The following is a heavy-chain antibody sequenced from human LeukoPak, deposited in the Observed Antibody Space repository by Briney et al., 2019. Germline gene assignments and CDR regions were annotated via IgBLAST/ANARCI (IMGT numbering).Heavy chain of an antibody. J-gene: IGHJ6*02. CDR1: GYTFTSYD. D-gene: IGHD1-26*01. V-gene: IGHV1-8*01. Sequence: GASVKVSCKASGYTFTSYDINSVRQATGQGLEWMGWMNPNSGNTGYAQKFQGRVTMTRNTSISTAYMELSSLRSEDTAVYYCARGVSQEWELNDYYGMDVWGQGTTVTVSS. CDR2: MNPNSGNT. CDR3: ARGVSQEWELNDYYGMDV.